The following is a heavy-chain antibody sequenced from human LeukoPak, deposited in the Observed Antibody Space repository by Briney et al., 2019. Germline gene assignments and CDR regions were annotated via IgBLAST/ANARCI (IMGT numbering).Heavy chain of an antibody. V-gene: IGHV3-33*08. CDR2: IWYDGSNK. J-gene: IGHJ4*02. D-gene: IGHD3-9*01. CDR3: ARGETYYDILTGYSNAGVAY. CDR1: GFTVSSNY. Sequence: PGGSLRLSCAASGFTVSSNYMSWVRQAPGKGLEWVAVIWYDGSNKYYADSVKGRFTISRDNSKNTLYLQMNSLRAEDTAVYYCARGETYYDILTGYSNAGVAYWGQGTLVTVSS.